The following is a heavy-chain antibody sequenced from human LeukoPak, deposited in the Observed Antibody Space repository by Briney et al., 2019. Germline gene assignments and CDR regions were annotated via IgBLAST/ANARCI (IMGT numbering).Heavy chain of an antibody. CDR3: AKDNLAQYYFDY. Sequence: GGSLRLSCAASGFNFDDYVMTWVRQAPGKGLEWVSGINWNGGSRGYADSVKGRFTISRDNAKNSLYLQMNSLRAEDTAIYYCAKDNLAQYYFDYWGQGTLVTVSS. V-gene: IGHV3-20*04. CDR1: GFNFDDYV. CDR2: INWNGGSR. J-gene: IGHJ4*02.